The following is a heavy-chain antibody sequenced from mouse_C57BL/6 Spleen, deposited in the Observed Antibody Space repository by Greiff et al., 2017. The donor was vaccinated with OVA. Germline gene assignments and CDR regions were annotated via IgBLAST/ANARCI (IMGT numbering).Heavy chain of an antibody. CDR2: IDPSDSYT. J-gene: IGHJ2*01. V-gene: IGHV1-50*01. Sequence: QVQLKQPGAELVKPGASVKLSCKASGYTFTSYWMQWVKQRPGQGLEWIGEIDPSDSYTNYNQKFKGKATLTVDTSSSTAYMQLSSLTSEDSAVYYCARGELWDYWGQGTTLTVSS. CDR3: ARGELWDY. CDR1: GYTFTSYW.